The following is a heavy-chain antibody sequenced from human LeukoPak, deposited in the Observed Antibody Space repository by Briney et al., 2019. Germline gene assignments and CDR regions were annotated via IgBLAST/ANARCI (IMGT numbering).Heavy chain of an antibody. J-gene: IGHJ3*02. CDR1: GYSFTTYW. CDR2: IYRGDSDI. CDR3: ARRGYCSGGSCFSAAFDI. Sequence: GESLKISCKGSGYSFTTYWINWVRQMPGKGLEWMGIIYRGDSDIRYSPSFQGQVTISADKSISTAYLQWSSLKASDTAMYYCARRGYCSGGSCFSAAFDIWGQGTMVTVSS. V-gene: IGHV5-51*01. D-gene: IGHD2-15*01.